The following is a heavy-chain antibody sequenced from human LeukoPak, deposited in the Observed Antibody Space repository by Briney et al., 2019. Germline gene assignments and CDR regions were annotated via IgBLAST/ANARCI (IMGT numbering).Heavy chain of an antibody. CDR2: TYTGGTT. J-gene: IGHJ4*02. V-gene: IGHV3-53*01. CDR1: GFTVSTNY. Sequence: PGGSLRLSCAASGFTVSTNYMSWVRQAPGKGLEWVSTTYTGGTTYYADPVQGRFTISRDNSKNTLFLQMDSLRVDDTAVYYCVRGPTKDPYAFWNWGQGALVTV. CDR3: VRGPTKDPYAFWN. D-gene: IGHD1-1*01.